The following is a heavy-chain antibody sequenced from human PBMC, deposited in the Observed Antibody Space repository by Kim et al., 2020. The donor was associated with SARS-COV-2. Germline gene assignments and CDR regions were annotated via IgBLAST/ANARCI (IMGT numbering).Heavy chain of an antibody. CDR2: ISGPGGST. J-gene: IGHJ1*01. V-gene: IGHV3-23*01. D-gene: IGHD3-3*02. CDR1: GFTFSNYA. Sequence: CGSLRLSCAASGFTFSNYAMNWVRQAPGKGLEWVSAISGPGGSTYYADSMKGRFTISRDNSKNTLDLQMNSLRAEDTAVYYCSIRSNHWGQGTLVTVS. CDR3: SIRSNH.